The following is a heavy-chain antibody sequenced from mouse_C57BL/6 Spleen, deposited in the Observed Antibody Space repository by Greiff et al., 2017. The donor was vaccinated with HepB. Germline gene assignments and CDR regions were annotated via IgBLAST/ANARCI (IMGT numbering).Heavy chain of an antibody. CDR1: GFTFSDYY. Sequence: EVHLVESEGGLVQPGRSMKLSCTASGFTFSDYYMAWVRQVPEKGLEWVANINYDGSSTYYLDSLKSRFIISRDNAKNILYLQMSSLKSEDTATYYCARDGGRYFDYWGQGTTLTVSS. V-gene: IGHV5-16*01. CDR2: INYDGSST. J-gene: IGHJ2*01. CDR3: ARDGGRYFDY.